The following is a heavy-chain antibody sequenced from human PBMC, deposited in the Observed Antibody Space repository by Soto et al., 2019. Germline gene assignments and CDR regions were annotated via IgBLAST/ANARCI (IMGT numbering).Heavy chain of an antibody. D-gene: IGHD6-13*01. J-gene: IGHJ6*01. Sequence: ASVKVSCKASGYTFTNFGISWVRQAPGQGLEWMGWISTDNGNTDSARKLQGRVTMTTDTSTSTAYMELRSLRSDDTAIYYCARDGVGGAAAGTSYYHQGRDVSGQGNPVTVXS. CDR2: ISTDNGNT. CDR1: GYTFTNFG. V-gene: IGHV1-18*01. CDR3: ARDGVGGAAAGTSYYHQGRDV.